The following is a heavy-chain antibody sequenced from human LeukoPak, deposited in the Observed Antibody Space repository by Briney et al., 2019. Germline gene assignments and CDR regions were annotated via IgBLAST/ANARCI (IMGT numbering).Heavy chain of an antibody. J-gene: IGHJ4*02. Sequence: GGSLRLSCAASGFTFSSYSMNLVRQAPGKGLEWVSYISSSSTIYYADSVKGRFTISRDNAKNSLYLQMNSLRAEDTAVYYCARDTEGGYVNYWGQGTLVTVSS. V-gene: IGHV3-48*01. D-gene: IGHD5-12*01. CDR3: ARDTEGGYVNY. CDR2: ISSSSTI. CDR1: GFTFSSYS.